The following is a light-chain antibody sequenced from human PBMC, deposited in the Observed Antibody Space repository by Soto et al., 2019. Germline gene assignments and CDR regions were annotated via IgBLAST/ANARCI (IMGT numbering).Light chain of an antibody. CDR3: TSYAVSYNDVV. CDR1: SSDVGGNNY. Sequence: QSALTQPPSASGSPGQSVTIYCTGTSSDVGGNNYVSWYQQHPGKAPKLMIFEVTKRPSGVPDRFSGSKSGNTASLTVSGLQAEDEADYYCTSYAVSYNDVVFGGGTKLTVL. V-gene: IGLV2-8*01. CDR2: EVT. J-gene: IGLJ2*01.